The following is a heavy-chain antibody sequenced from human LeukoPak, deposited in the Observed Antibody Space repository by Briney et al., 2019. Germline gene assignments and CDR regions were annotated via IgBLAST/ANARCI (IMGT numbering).Heavy chain of an antibody. V-gene: IGHV4-59*12. CDR3: ARAVGSGSYKFDY. Sequence: SETLSLTCTVSGGSISSYYWSWIRQPPGKGLEWIGYIYYSGSTNYNPSLKSRVTISVDTSKNQFSLKLSSVTAADTAVYYCARAVGSGSYKFDYWGQGTLVTVSS. CDR2: IYYSGST. CDR1: GGSISSYY. J-gene: IGHJ4*02. D-gene: IGHD3-10*01.